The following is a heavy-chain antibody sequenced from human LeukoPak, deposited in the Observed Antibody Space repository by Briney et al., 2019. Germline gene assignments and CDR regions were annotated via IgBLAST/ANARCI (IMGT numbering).Heavy chain of an antibody. V-gene: IGHV1-24*01. CDR2: FDPEDGET. CDR1: GYTLTELS. Sequence: ASVKVSCKVSGYTLTELSMHWVRQAPGKGLEGMGGFDPEDGETIYAQKFQGRVTMTEDTSTDTAYMELSSLRSEDTAVYYCAREIFWSGYYSNLHFDYWGRGTLVTVSS. D-gene: IGHD3-3*01. J-gene: IGHJ4*02. CDR3: AREIFWSGYYSNLHFDY.